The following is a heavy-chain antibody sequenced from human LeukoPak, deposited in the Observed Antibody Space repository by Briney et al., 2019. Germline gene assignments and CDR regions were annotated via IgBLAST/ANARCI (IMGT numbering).Heavy chain of an antibody. CDR3: AREVREGYFDY. Sequence: SETLSLTCAISGGSITGYYWSWIRQPPGKGLEWIGEINHSGSTNYNPSLKSRVTMSVDTSKNQFSLKLSSVTAADTAVYYCAREVREGYFDYWGQGTLVTVSS. CDR1: GGSITGYY. D-gene: IGHD3-10*01. J-gene: IGHJ4*02. V-gene: IGHV4-34*01. CDR2: INHSGST.